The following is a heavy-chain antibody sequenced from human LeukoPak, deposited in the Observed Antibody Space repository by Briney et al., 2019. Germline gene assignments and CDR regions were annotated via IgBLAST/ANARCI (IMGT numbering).Heavy chain of an antibody. J-gene: IGHJ3*02. Sequence: GGSLRLSCAASGFTFSSYGMHWVRQAPGKGLEWVAFIRYDGSNKYYADSVKGRFTISRDNSKNTLYLQMNSLRAEDTAVYYCAKERGWTAAFDIWGQGTMVTVSS. CDR3: AKERGWTAAFDI. CDR2: IRYDGSNK. D-gene: IGHD6-19*01. V-gene: IGHV3-30*02. CDR1: GFTFSSYG.